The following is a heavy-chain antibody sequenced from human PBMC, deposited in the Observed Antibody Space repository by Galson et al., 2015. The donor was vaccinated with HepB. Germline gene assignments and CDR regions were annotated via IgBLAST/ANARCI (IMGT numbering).Heavy chain of an antibody. Sequence: SLRLSCAASEFTFSTYAMAWVRQPPGKGLEWVSSINDNGDDMYYAHSVRGRFAISRDNSKNTLYLQMSSLRTEDTAVYYCAKPGERWLIRGAGMDVWGQGTVVTVSS. V-gene: IGHV3-23*01. CDR3: AKPGERWLIRGAGMDV. CDR1: EFTFSTYA. J-gene: IGHJ3*01. D-gene: IGHD6-19*01. CDR2: INDNGDDM.